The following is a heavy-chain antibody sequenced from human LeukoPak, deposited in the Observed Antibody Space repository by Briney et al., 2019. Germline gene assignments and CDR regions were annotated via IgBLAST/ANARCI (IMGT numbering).Heavy chain of an antibody. Sequence: NAPETLSLTCTVSGGSISSYYWSWIRPPAGKGLEWIGRIYTSGSTNYNPSLKSRVTISVDTSKNQFSLKLSSVTAADTAVYYCARGAGFEVRGYYYMDVWGKGTTVTISS. D-gene: IGHD3-10*01. J-gene: IGHJ6*03. CDR1: GGSISSYY. V-gene: IGHV4-4*07. CDR2: IYTSGST. CDR3: ARGAGFEVRGYYYMDV.